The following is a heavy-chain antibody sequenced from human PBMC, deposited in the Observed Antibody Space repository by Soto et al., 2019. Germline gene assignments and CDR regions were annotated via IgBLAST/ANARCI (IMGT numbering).Heavy chain of an antibody. J-gene: IGHJ4*02. CDR1: GFTFSSYG. D-gene: IGHD2-15*01. V-gene: IGHV3-33*01. Sequence: GGSLRLSCAASGFTFSSYGMHWVRQAPGKGLEWVAVIWYDGSNKYYADSVKGRFTISRDNSKNTLYLQMNSLRAEDTAVYYCARDPCSGGSCYSGFDYWGQGTLVTVSS. CDR2: IWYDGSNK. CDR3: ARDPCSGGSCYSGFDY.